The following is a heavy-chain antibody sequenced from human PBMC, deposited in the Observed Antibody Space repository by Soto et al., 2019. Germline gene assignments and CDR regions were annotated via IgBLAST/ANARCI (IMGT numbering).Heavy chain of an antibody. Sequence: GESLKISCKGSGYSFTSYWISWVRQMPGKGLEWMGRIDPSDSYTNYSPSFQGHVTISADKSISTASLQWSSLKASGTAMYYCARRAYYDSSGYDYYYYGMDFWGQRTTVTVSS. CDR2: IDPSDSYT. CDR1: GYSFTSYW. J-gene: IGHJ6*02. D-gene: IGHD3-22*01. V-gene: IGHV5-10-1*01. CDR3: ARRAYYDSSGYDYYYYGMDF.